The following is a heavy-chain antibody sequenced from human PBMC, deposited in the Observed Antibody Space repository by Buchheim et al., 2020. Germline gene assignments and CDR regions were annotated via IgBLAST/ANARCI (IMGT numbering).Heavy chain of an antibody. J-gene: IGHJ4*02. CDR1: GGSISSTSNH. CDR2: IYYNGNT. V-gene: IGHV4-39*01. Sequence: QLQLQESGPGLVKPSETLSLTCTVSGGSISSTSNHWAWIRQPPGKGLESIGSIYYNGNTYYNPSLKSRVTISVDTSENQFSLKLSSVTAADTAVYYCARRNVATEFDYWGQGTL. D-gene: IGHD5-12*01. CDR3: ARRNVATEFDY.